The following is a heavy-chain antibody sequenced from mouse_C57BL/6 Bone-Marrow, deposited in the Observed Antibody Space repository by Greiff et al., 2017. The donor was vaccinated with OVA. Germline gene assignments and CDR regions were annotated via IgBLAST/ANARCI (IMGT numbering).Heavy chain of an antibody. D-gene: IGHD1-1*02. CDR2: IDPSDSYT. J-gene: IGHJ3*01. V-gene: IGHV1-50*01. CDR1: GYTFTSYW. CDR3: AGGNPWFAY. Sequence: VQLQQSGAELVKPGASVKLSCKASGYTFTSYWMQWVKQRPGQGLEWIGEIDPSDSYTNYNQKFKGKATLTVDTSSSTAYMQLSSLTSEDSAVYYCAGGNPWFAYWGQGTLVTVSA.